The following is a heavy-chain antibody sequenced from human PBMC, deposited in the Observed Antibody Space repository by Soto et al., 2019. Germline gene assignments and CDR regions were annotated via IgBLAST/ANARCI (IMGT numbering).Heavy chain of an antibody. Sequence: ASVKVSCKASGYTFTSYYMHWVRQAPGQGLEWMGIINPSGGSTSYAQKFQGRVTMTRDTSTSTVYMELSSLRSEDTAVYYCARDIPHLVATTWYYYYGMDVWGKGTTVTVSS. D-gene: IGHD5-12*01. V-gene: IGHV1-46*01. J-gene: IGHJ6*04. CDR1: GYTFTSYY. CDR2: INPSGGST. CDR3: ARDIPHLVATTWYYYYGMDV.